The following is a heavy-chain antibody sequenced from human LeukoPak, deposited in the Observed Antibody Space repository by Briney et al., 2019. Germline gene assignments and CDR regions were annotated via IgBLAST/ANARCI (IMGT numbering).Heavy chain of an antibody. CDR3: ARRVGLTTEIDS. CDR1: GASISSSRYY. Sequence: SETLSLTCVVSGASISSSRYYWEWIRQPPGKGLEWIATIFHSGNKYYNPSIRRRDTISVDTSKDQFSLSLSSVTAADTAIYYCARRVGLTTEIDSWGQGTLVSVSS. J-gene: IGHJ4*02. D-gene: IGHD1-26*01. CDR2: IFHSGNK. V-gene: IGHV4-39*07.